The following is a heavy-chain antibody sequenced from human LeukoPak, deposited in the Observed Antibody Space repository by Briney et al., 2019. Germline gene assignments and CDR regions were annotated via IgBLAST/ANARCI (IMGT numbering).Heavy chain of an antibody. CDR1: GYTFTSYD. CDR3: ARGSNRLTYYYDSSGYYAD. D-gene: IGHD3-22*01. J-gene: IGHJ4*02. Sequence: ASVKVSCKASGYTFTSYDINWVRQATGQGLEWMGWMNPNSGNTGYAQKFQGRVTMTRNTSISTAYMELSSLRSEDTAVYYCARGSNRLTYYYDSSGYYADWGQGTLVTVSS. V-gene: IGHV1-8*01. CDR2: MNPNSGNT.